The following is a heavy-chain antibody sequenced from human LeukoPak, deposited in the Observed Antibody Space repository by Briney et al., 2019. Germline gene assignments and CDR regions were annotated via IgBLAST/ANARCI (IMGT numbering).Heavy chain of an antibody. D-gene: IGHD1-20*01. V-gene: IGHV1-2*06. CDR2: INPNSGGT. Sequence: ASVKVSCKASGYTFTGYYMHWVRQAPGQGLEWTGRINPNSGGTNYAQKFQGRVTMTRDTSISTAYMELSRLRSDDTAVYYCARGLRYNWNRQGVDYWGQGTLVTVSS. CDR1: GYTFTGYY. CDR3: ARGLRYNWNRQGVDY. J-gene: IGHJ4*02.